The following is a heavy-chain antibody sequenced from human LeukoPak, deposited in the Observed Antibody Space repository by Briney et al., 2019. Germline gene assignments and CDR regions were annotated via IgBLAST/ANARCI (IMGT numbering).Heavy chain of an antibody. D-gene: IGHD2-2*01. CDR3: AKSVTSWSPFDC. J-gene: IGHJ4*01. CDR2: ISGSGRST. V-gene: IGHV3-23*01. CDR1: GFTFSSYA. Sequence: GGSLRVSCTASGFTFSSYAMSWVRQAPGKGLEWVSSISGSGRSTYYADSVQGRFTISRDNSKDTLYLQMNSLRAEDTAVYYCAKSVTSWSPFDCWGHGTLVTVSS.